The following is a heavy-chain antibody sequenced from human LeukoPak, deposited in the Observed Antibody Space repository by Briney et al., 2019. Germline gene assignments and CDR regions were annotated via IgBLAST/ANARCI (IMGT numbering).Heavy chain of an antibody. CDR3: ARSHYDYVWGSYRYTPFDY. V-gene: IGHV4-59*01. Sequence: KTSETLPLTCAVYGGSFSGYYWSWIRQPPGKGLEWIGYIYYSGSTNYNPSLKSRVTISVDTSKNQFSLKLSSVTAADTAVYYCARSHYDYVWGSYRYTPFDYWGQGTLVTVSS. J-gene: IGHJ4*02. CDR1: GGSFSGYY. CDR2: IYYSGST. D-gene: IGHD3-16*02.